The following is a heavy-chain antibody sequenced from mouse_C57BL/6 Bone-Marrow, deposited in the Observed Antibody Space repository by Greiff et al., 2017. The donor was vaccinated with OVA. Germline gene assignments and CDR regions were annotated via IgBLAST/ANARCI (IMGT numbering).Heavy chain of an antibody. J-gene: IGHJ3*01. Sequence: QVQLQQPGAELVRPGSSVKLSCKASGYTFTSYWMDWVKQRPGQGLEWIGNIYPSDSETHYNQKFKDKATLTVDKSSSTAYMQLSSLTSEDSAVYYCARGNFYYGNSPFAYWGQGTLVTVSA. CDR3: ARGNFYYGNSPFAY. CDR2: IYPSDSET. CDR1: GYTFTSYW. D-gene: IGHD2-1*01. V-gene: IGHV1-61*01.